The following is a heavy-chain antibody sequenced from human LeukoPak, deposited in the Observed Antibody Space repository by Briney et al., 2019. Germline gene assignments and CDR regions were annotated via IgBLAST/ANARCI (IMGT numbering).Heavy chain of an antibody. Sequence: SETLSLTCSVSGGSISSTDYYWSWVRQPAGKGLEWIGRIYISGSIDYNPSLKSRVTISVDTSKNQFSLKLSSVTAADTAVYYCAGSSGYYYVFDYWGQGTLVTVSS. J-gene: IGHJ4*02. CDR2: IYISGSI. D-gene: IGHD3-22*01. CDR3: AGSSGYYYVFDY. CDR1: GGSISSTDYY. V-gene: IGHV4-61*02.